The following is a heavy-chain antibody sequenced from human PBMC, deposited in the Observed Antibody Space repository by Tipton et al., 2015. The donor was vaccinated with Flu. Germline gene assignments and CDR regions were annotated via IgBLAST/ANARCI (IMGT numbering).Heavy chain of an antibody. V-gene: IGHV4-38-2*02. CDR1: GDSMRSDYF. J-gene: IGHJ5*02. Sequence: TLSLTCTVSGDSMRSDYFWAWIRQAPGKGLEWIGNIHYSGSPHYNPSLKSRVTITVDTSKNQFSLEMRSVTAADTAVYYCARLDFSNYVSDPKNWFDRWGQGTLVTVSS. CDR3: ARLDFSNYVSDPKNWFDR. CDR2: IHYSGSP. D-gene: IGHD4-11*01.